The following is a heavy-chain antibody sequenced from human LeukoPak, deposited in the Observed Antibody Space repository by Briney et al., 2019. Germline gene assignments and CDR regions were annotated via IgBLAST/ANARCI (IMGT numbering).Heavy chain of an antibody. Sequence: GGSLRLSCAASGFTFSSYSMNWVRQAPGKGLEWVSSISSSSSYIYYADSVKGRFTISRDNSKNTLYLQMNSLRAEDTAVYYCAKDRDCTNGVCSLYFDYWGQGTLVTVSS. CDR3: AKDRDCTNGVCSLYFDY. CDR1: GFTFSSYS. J-gene: IGHJ4*02. D-gene: IGHD2-8*01. V-gene: IGHV3-21*01. CDR2: ISSSSSYI.